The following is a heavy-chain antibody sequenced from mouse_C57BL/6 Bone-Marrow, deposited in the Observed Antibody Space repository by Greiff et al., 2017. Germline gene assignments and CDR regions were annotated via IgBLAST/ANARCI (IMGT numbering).Heavy chain of an antibody. V-gene: IGHV14-4*01. J-gene: IGHJ2*01. CDR1: GFNIKDDY. CDR3: TTQYYYGSRLYYFDY. D-gene: IGHD1-1*01. Sequence: EVQLQQSGAELVRPGASVKLSCTASGFNIKDDYMHWVKQRPEQGLEWIGWIDPENGDTEYASKFQGKATITADTSSNTAYLQLSSLTSADTAVYYCTTQYYYGSRLYYFDYWGQGTTLTVSS. CDR2: IDPENGDT.